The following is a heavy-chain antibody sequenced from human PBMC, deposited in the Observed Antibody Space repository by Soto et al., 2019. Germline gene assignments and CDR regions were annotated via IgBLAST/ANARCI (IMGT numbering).Heavy chain of an antibody. CDR1: GYTFTNYP. CDR2: INAGNGDT. V-gene: IGHV1-3*01. Sequence: QVQLVQSGAEVKKPGASVKVSCKASGYTFTNYPMHWVRQAPGQRLEWMGWINAGNGDTKYSQKFQGRVTITRDTSASTAYMELSSLRSEDTAVYYCARDWTLYDSSGPGDYWGQGTLVTVSS. CDR3: ARDWTLYDSSGPGDY. D-gene: IGHD3-22*01. J-gene: IGHJ4*02.